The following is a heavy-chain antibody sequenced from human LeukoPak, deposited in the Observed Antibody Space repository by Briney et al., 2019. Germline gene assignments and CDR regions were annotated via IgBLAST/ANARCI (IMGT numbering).Heavy chain of an antibody. Sequence: ASVKVSCKASGYTFTGYYMHWVRQAPGQGLEWMGWINPNSGGTNYAQKFQGRVTMTRDTSISTAYMELSRLRSDDTAVYYCARLYYYDSSGYPAPDAFDIWGQGTMVTVSS. V-gene: IGHV1-2*02. CDR2: INPNSGGT. CDR1: GYTFTGYY. D-gene: IGHD3-22*01. CDR3: ARLYYYDSSGYPAPDAFDI. J-gene: IGHJ3*02.